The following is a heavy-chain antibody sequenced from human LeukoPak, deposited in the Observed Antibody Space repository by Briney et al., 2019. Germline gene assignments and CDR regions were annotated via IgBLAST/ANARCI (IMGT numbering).Heavy chain of an antibody. Sequence: NPGGSLRLSCAASGFTFSSYSMNWVRQAPGKGLEWVSSISSSSSNIYYADSVKGRLTISRDNAKNSLYLQMNSLRVEDTAVYYCAKDVKVSMIVVVTLLDYWGQGTLVTVSS. D-gene: IGHD3-22*01. CDR2: ISSSSSNI. J-gene: IGHJ4*02. CDR1: GFTFSSYS. CDR3: AKDVKVSMIVVVTLLDY. V-gene: IGHV3-21*04.